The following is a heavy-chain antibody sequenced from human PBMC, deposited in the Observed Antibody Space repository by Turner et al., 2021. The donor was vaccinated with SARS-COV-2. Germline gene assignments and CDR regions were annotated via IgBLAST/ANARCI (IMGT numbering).Heavy chain of an antibody. V-gene: IGHV1-18*01. Sequence: QVQLVQSGPEVKKPGASVKVSCKASGHTFTSYGITWVRQAPGQGLDWMGWISAYNGNTNYAQKLQGRVTMTTDTSTSTAYMELRSLRSDDTAVYYCARAYGSGSYGHYYGMDVWGQGTTVTVSS. CDR2: ISAYNGNT. J-gene: IGHJ6*02. CDR1: GHTFTSYG. D-gene: IGHD3-10*01. CDR3: ARAYGSGSYGHYYGMDV.